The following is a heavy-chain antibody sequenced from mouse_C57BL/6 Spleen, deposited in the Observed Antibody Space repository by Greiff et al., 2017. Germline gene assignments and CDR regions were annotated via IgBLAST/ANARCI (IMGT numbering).Heavy chain of an antibody. CDR2: IYPSDSET. V-gene: IGHV1-61*01. CDR3: ARWGNYDGAY. CDR1: GYTFTSYW. J-gene: IGHJ3*01. Sequence: QVQLQQPGAELVRPGSSVKLSCKASGYTFTSYWMDWVKQRPGQGLEWIGNIYPSDSETHYNQKFKDKATLTVDKSSSTAYMQLSSLTSEDSAVYYCARWGNYDGAYWGQGTLVTVSA. D-gene: IGHD2-4*01.